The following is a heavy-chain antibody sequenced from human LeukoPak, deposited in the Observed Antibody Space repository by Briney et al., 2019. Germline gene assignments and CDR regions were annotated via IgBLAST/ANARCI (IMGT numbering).Heavy chain of an antibody. D-gene: IGHD5-18*01. V-gene: IGHV4-34*01. J-gene: IGHJ4*02. CDR1: GESFSGYY. CDR3: ARDYQGGYGDKTVDY. CDR2: INHSGST. Sequence: SETLSLTCGVYGESFSGYYWNWIRQPPGKGLEWIGEINHSGSTTYNPSLMSRVTISVDTSKNQFSLKLSSVTAADTAVYYCARDYQGGYGDKTVDYWGQGTLVTVSS.